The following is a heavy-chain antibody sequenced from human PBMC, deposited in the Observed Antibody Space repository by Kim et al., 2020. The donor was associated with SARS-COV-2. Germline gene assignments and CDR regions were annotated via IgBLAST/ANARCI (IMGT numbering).Heavy chain of an antibody. D-gene: IGHD3-22*01. J-gene: IGHJ4*02. CDR1: GGSISSSSYY. CDR3: ARPARRITMIVVLEWHFDY. V-gene: IGHV4-39*01. Sequence: SETLSLTCTVSGGSISSSSYYWGWIRQPPGKGLEWIGSIYYSGSTYYNPSLKSLVTISVDTSKNQFSLKLSSVTAADTAVYYCARPARRITMIVVLEWHFDYWGQGTLVTVSS. CDR2: IYYSGST.